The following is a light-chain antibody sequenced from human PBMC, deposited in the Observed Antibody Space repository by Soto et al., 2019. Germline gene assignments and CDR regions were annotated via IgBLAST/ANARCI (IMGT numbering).Light chain of an antibody. CDR2: GAS. CDR3: QQHGGSPIFT. CDR1: QSVSRNY. V-gene: IGKV3-20*01. Sequence: EIVLTQSPGTLSLSPGERATLSCRASQSVSRNYLAWYQQKPGQAPRLLIYGASRRATGIPDRFSGSGSGTDFTLSISRLEPEDFAVYYCQQHGGSPIFTFGPGTKVDLQ. J-gene: IGKJ3*01.